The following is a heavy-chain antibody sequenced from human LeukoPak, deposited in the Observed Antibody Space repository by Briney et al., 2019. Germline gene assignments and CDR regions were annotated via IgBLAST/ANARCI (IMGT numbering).Heavy chain of an antibody. CDR1: GGTISNYY. Sequence: SSETLSLTCTVSGGTISNYYWSWIRQLPGKGLEWIAYIDYSGSTNYNPPLKSRVTISVDASRNQYSLNLSSVTAADTAVYYCARDRRRDLLHAFDIWGQGTMVTVSS. D-gene: IGHD1-26*01. J-gene: IGHJ3*02. V-gene: IGHV4-59*01. CDR3: ARDRRRDLLHAFDI. CDR2: IDYSGST.